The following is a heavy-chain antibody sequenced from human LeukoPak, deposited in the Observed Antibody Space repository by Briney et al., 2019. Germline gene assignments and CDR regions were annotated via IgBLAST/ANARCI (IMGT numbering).Heavy chain of an antibody. CDR1: GFTFDDYA. J-gene: IGHJ4*02. V-gene: IGHV3-9*01. Sequence: GRSLRLSCAASGFTFDDYAMHWVRHAPGKGLEWVSGISWGSGSIGYADSVKGRFTISRDNAKYSLYLQMNSLRAEDTALYYCAKASCSGGTCSCDSWGQGTLVTVSS. CDR2: ISWGSGSI. D-gene: IGHD2-15*01. CDR3: AKASCSGGTCSCDS.